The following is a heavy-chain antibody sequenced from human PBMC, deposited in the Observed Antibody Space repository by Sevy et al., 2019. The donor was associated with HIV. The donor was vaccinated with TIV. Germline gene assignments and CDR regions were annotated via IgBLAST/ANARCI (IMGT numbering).Heavy chain of an antibody. CDR3: AREIIGLRLGELSVGWFDP. V-gene: IGHV7-4-1*02. CDR1: GYTFTSYA. D-gene: IGHD3-16*02. CDR2: INTNTGNP. Sequence: ASVKVSCKASGYTFTSYAMNWVRQAPGQGLEWMGWINTNTGNPTYAQGFTGRFVFSLDTSVSKAYLQISSLKAEDTAVYYCAREIIGLRLGELSVGWFDPRGQGTLVTVSS. J-gene: IGHJ5*02.